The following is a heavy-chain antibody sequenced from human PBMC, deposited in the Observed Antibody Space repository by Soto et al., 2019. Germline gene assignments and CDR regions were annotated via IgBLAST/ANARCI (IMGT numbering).Heavy chain of an antibody. Sequence: SVKVSCKAPGGTFSSYATSWVRQAPGQGLEWMGGIIPIFGTANYAQKFQGRVTITADESTSTAYMELSSLRSEDTAVYYCARYTYYYDSSGYFDYWGQGTLVTVSS. CDR1: GGTFSSYA. D-gene: IGHD3-22*01. CDR2: IIPIFGTA. CDR3: ARYTYYYDSSGYFDY. V-gene: IGHV1-69*13. J-gene: IGHJ4*02.